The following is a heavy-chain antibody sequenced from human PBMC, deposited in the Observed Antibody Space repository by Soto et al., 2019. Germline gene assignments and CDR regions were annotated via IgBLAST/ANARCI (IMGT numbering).Heavy chain of an antibody. V-gene: IGHV1-46*04. D-gene: IGHD2-15*01. J-gene: IGHJ4*02. CDR2: INPGGGYT. CDR3: ARGSKDSYPGSRIFDF. Sequence: ASVKVSCKTSGYTFTHYYMHWVRLAPGQGLEWMGVINPGGGYTTYADSVRGRFTISRDNSKNTLYLQMSSLRAEDSAVYYCARGSKDSYPGSRIFDFWGRGTLVTVSS. CDR1: GYTFTHYY.